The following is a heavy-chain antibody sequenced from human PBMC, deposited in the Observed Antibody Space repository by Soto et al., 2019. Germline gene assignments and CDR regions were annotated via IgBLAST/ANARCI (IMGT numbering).Heavy chain of an antibody. D-gene: IGHD1-26*01. CDR1: GFTVSSNY. CDR3: ARGRGSSNWFDP. Sequence: GGSLRLSCAASGFTVSSNYMSWVRQAPGKGLEWFSVIYSGGSTYYADSVKGRFTISRDNSKNTLYLQMNSLRAEDTAVYYCARGRGSSNWFDPWGQGTLVTVSS. J-gene: IGHJ5*02. CDR2: IYSGGST. V-gene: IGHV3-53*01.